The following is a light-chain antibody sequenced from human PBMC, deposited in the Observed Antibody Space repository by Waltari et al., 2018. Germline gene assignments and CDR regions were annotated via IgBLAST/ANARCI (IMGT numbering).Light chain of an antibody. CDR2: AAS. CDR3: QQRRNWPLT. Sequence: EIVLTQSPAILSFSPGERATLSCRASQSVGTYLAWYQQRPGQSPRLLIYAASYRATGIPARFIGSGSETDFTLTISSLQPEDFAVYYCQQRRNWPLTFGGGTRVQI. J-gene: IGKJ4*01. V-gene: IGKV3-11*01. CDR1: QSVGTY.